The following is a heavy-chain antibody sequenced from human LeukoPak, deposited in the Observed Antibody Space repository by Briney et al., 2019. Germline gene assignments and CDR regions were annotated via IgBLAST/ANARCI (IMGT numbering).Heavy chain of an antibody. J-gene: IGHJ4*02. D-gene: IGHD3-22*01. CDR2: ISSSSSTI. CDR1: GFTFSTYS. CDR3: ARGSTYYDSSGQVPFDY. V-gene: IGHV3-48*01. Sequence: KTGGSLRLSCAASGFTFSTYSMSWVRQAPGRGLEWVSYISSSSSTIYYADSVKGQFTISRDNAKNSLYLQMNSLRAEDTAVYYCARGSTYYDSSGQVPFDYWGQGTLVTVSS.